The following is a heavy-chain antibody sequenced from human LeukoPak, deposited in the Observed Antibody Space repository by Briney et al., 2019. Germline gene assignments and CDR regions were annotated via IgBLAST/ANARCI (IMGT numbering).Heavy chain of an antibody. Sequence: GGSLRLSCAASGFTFSSYGMHWVRQAPGKGLDWVAFIRYDGSIKDHADSVKGRFTISRDNSKNTLFLQMNSLRDEDTAMYYCAKVSPISPSGYLDYWGQGTPLTVSS. CDR1: GFTFSSYG. V-gene: IGHV3-30*02. CDR2: IRYDGSIK. J-gene: IGHJ4*02. D-gene: IGHD3-3*01. CDR3: AKVSPISPSGYLDY.